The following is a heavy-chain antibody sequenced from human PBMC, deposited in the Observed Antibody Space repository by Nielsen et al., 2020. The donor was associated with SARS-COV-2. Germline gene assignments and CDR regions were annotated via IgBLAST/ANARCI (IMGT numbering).Heavy chain of an antibody. V-gene: IGHV3-53*01. CDR2: IYSGGST. J-gene: IGHJ4*02. Sequence: GGSLRLFCAASGFTVSSNYMSWVRQAPGKGLEWVSVIYSGGSTYYADSVKGRFTISRDNSKNTLYLQMNSLRAEDTAVYYCASGVSSGYYYHYWGQGTLVTVSS. D-gene: IGHD3-22*01. CDR3: ASGVSSGYYYHY. CDR1: GFTVSSNY.